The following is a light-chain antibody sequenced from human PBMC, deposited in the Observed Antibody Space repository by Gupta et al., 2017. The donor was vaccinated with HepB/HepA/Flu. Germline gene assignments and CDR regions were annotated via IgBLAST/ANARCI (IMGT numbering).Light chain of an antibody. Sequence: EIVLTESPVTLSFSPGDRVTLSCRASQSVTNNSLACYHQRPGQSPRLLLYGASSRATGISDRFSGSGSGTAFTLTISRLEPEDFVMYYCHHYGFERPTFGQGTKMEIK. V-gene: IGKV3-20*01. J-gene: IGKJ2*01. CDR2: GAS. CDR1: QSVTNNS. CDR3: HHYGFERPT.